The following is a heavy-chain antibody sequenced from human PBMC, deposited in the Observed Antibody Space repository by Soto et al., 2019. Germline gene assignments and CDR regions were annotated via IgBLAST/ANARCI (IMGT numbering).Heavy chain of an antibody. CDR3: ARGPRPGTTSFDS. Sequence: QVQLQESGPGLVKPSQTLSLTCTVSGGSISSGGYYWSWIRQHPGKGLEWIGYIYYSGSTFYNPSVKCRVTISVDTSKNQFSLRLSSVTAADTAVYYCARGPRPGTTSFDSWGQGTLVTVSS. CDR2: IYYSGST. CDR1: GGSISSGGYY. V-gene: IGHV4-31*03. D-gene: IGHD1-7*01. J-gene: IGHJ4*02.